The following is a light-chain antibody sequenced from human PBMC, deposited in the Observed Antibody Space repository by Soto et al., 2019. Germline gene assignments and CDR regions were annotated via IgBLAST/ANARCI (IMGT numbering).Light chain of an antibody. Sequence: QSALTQPASASGSPGQSVTISCTGTSSDVGGYNYVSWYQQHPGKAPKLMIYEVSKRPSGVPDRFSGSKSGNTASLTVSGLQAEDEADYYFTSYASSNNFVVFGGGTKLTVL. CDR2: EVS. V-gene: IGLV2-8*01. CDR3: TSYASSNNFVV. CDR1: SSDVGGYNY. J-gene: IGLJ2*01.